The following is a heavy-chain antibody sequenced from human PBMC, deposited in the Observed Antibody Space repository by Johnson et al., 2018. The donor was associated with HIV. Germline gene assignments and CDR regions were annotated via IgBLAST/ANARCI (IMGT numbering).Heavy chain of an antibody. J-gene: IGHJ3*02. CDR1: GFTVSSNY. CDR2: IYSGGST. Sequence: VQLVESGGGVVQPGRSLRLSCAASGFTVSSNYMSWVRQAPGKGLEWVSVIYSGGSTYYADSVKGRFTISRDNSKNTLYLQMSGLRIEDTAVYYCARAPGFSRAFDIWGQGTMVTVSS. D-gene: IGHD3-10*01. V-gene: IGHV3-66*01. CDR3: ARAPGFSRAFDI.